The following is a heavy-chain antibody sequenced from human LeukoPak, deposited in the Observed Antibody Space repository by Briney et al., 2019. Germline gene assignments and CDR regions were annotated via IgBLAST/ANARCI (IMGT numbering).Heavy chain of an antibody. J-gene: IGHJ4*02. V-gene: IGHV1-18*01. Sequence: GASVKVSCKSFGYTFSTYGISWVRQAPGRGLEWMGWISTDNGDTTYAQKFQGRVTMTTDTSTGTAYMELRSLRSDDTAVYYCAREGLGELTLDCWGQGTLVTVSS. D-gene: IGHD3-16*01. CDR2: ISTDNGDT. CDR3: AREGLGELTLDC. CDR1: GYTFSTYG.